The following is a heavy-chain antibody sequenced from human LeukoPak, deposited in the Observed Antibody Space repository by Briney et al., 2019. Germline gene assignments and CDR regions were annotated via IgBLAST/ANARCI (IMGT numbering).Heavy chain of an antibody. J-gene: IGHJ4*02. D-gene: IGHD7-27*01. CDR1: GGSISSYY. Sequence: SETLSLTCTVSGGSISSYYWSWIRQPPGKGLEWIGYIYYSGSTNYNPSLKSRVTISVDTSKNQFSLKLSSVTAADTAVYYCARGWQLGSYFDYWGQGTLVTVSS. CDR3: ARGWQLGSYFDY. V-gene: IGHV4-59*01. CDR2: IYYSGST.